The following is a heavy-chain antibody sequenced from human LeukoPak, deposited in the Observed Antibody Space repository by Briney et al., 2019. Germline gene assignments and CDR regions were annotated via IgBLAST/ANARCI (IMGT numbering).Heavy chain of an antibody. D-gene: IGHD3-10*01. CDR1: GFTFDDYA. Sequence: GGSLRLSCAASGFTFDDYAMHWVRQAPGKGLEWVSGISWNSGSIGYADSVKGRFTISRDNAKNSLYLQMNSLRAEDTALYYCAKGVSPGFGENPIDYWGQGTLVTVSS. J-gene: IGHJ4*02. CDR2: ISWNSGSI. V-gene: IGHV3-9*01. CDR3: AKGVSPGFGENPIDY.